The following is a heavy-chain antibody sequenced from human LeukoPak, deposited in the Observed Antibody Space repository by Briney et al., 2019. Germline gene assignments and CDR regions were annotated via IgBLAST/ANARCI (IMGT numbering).Heavy chain of an antibody. Sequence: PSETLSLTCTVSGGSISSSSYYWGWIRQPPGKGLEWIGSIYYSGSTYYNPSLKSRVTISVDTSKNQFSLKLSSVTAADTAVYYCARRTFGGVIALFDYWGQGTLVTVSS. J-gene: IGHJ4*02. D-gene: IGHD3-16*02. CDR3: ARRTFGGVIALFDY. V-gene: IGHV4-39*01. CDR1: GGSISSSSYY. CDR2: IYYSGST.